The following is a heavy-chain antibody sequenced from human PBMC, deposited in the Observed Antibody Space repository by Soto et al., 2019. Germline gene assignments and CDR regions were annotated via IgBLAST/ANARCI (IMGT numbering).Heavy chain of an antibody. V-gene: IGHV3-23*01. CDR1: GFIFDTYA. CDR2: ISGSGGTT. Sequence: PGGSLRLSCVASGFIFDTYAMSWVRQAPGKGLEWVSAISGSGGTTYYADSVKGRLTISRDNSKNILYLQLNSLRVEDTAVYYCAKGRGRFKSAVPKNFDSWGQGTLVTVSS. J-gene: IGHJ4*02. D-gene: IGHD3-10*01. CDR3: AKGRGRFKSAVPKNFDS.